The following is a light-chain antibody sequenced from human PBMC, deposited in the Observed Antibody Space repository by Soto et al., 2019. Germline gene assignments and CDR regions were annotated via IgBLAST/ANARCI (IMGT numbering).Light chain of an antibody. V-gene: IGLV2-14*01. CDR3: SSYTISTTLV. CDR1: SSDVGGYNY. CDR2: EVS. J-gene: IGLJ1*01. Sequence: QSALPQPASVSGSPGQSITISCTGTSSDVGGYNYVSWYQQHPGKAPKLMIYEVSNRPSGVSTRFSGSKSGNTASLTISGLQAEDEADYYCSSYTISTTLVFGTGTKLTVL.